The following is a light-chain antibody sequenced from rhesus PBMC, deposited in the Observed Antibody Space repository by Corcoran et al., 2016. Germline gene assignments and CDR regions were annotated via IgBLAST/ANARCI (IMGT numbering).Light chain of an antibody. CDR1: QSVSTN. CDR3: QQDNSWPLT. J-gene: IGKJ4*01. V-gene: IGKV3-42*01. Sequence: EIVVTQSPATLSLSPGERVTLSCRASQSVSTNLAWHHQKPGQAPTPPLYGASNRAPGIPERVRGRGSGTEVTLTISTLEPEDVGVYYCQQDNSWPLTFGGGTKVELK. CDR2: GAS.